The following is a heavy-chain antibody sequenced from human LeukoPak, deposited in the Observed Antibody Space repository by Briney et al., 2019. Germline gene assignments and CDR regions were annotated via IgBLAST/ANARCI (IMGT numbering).Heavy chain of an antibody. CDR3: ARQPTYYYDSSGYSFDY. CDR1: GGTFSSYA. D-gene: IGHD3-22*01. J-gene: IGHJ4*02. CDR2: IIPIFGTA. V-gene: IGHV1-69*13. Sequence: GASVTVSCKASGGTFSSYAISWVRQAPGQGLEWMGGIIPIFGTANYAQKFQGRVTITADESTSTAYMELSSLRSEDMAVYYCARQPTYYYDSSGYSFDYWGQGTLVTVSS.